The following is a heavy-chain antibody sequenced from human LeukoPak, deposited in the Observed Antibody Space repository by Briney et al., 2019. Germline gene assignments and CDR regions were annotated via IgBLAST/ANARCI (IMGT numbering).Heavy chain of an antibody. CDR3: ARRGESGSSNGFDY. D-gene: IGHD1-26*01. CDR1: GGSISSGDYY. J-gene: IGHJ4*02. Sequence: SQTLSLTCTVSGGSISSGDYYWSWIRQPPGKGLEWIGYIYYSGSTNYNPSLKSRVTISVDTSKNQFSLKLSSVTAADTAVYYCARRGESGSSNGFDYWGQGTLVTVSS. V-gene: IGHV4-61*08. CDR2: IYYSGST.